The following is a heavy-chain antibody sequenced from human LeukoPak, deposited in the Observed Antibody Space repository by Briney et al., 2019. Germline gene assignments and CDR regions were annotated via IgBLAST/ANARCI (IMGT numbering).Heavy chain of an antibody. CDR2: ISYSGGNT. CDR3: ANNWSFDY. Sequence: GGSLRLSCAASGFTFSSYAMSWARQAPGKGLEWVSAISYSGGNTYYADSVKGRFTISRDNSKSTLYLQMNSLRAEDTAVYYCANNWSFDYWGQGTLVTVSS. V-gene: IGHV3-23*01. J-gene: IGHJ4*02. D-gene: IGHD1-20*01. CDR1: GFTFSSYA.